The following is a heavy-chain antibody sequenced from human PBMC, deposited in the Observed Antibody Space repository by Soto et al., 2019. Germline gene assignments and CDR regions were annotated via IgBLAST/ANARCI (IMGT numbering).Heavy chain of an antibody. Sequence: QVQLQESGPGLVKPSETLSLTCTISGGSISSYYWSWIRQPPGKGLEWIGYIYYSGSTNYNPSLKSRVTRSVDTSKSHVSLKLSSVAAGDMDVYYGARAARGPPRAYASWGQGTLVTVSS. CDR1: GGSISSYY. CDR3: ARAARGPPRAYAS. CDR2: IYYSGST. V-gene: IGHV4-59*01. J-gene: IGHJ5*02. D-gene: IGHD2-8*01.